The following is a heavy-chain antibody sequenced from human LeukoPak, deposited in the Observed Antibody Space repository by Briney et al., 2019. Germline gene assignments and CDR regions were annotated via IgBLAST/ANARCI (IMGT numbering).Heavy chain of an antibody. CDR2: INPNSGGT. D-gene: IGHD6-19*01. V-gene: IGHV1-2*02. CDR3: ARAAAVAGTRNDAFDI. CDR1: GYTFTGYY. Sequence: ASVKVPCKASGYTFTGYYMHWVRQAPGQGLEWMGWINPNSGGTNYAQKFQGRVTMTRDTSISTAYMELSRLRSDDTAVYYCARAAAVAGTRNDAFDIWGQGTMVTVSS. J-gene: IGHJ3*02.